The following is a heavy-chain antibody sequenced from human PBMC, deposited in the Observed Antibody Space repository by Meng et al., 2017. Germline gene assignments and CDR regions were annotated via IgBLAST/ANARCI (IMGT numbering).Heavy chain of an antibody. Sequence: VQVGGCWGGLCHPGGSLTLSWAASGFNSSDYYMSWIRQAPGKGLEWVSYISSSGSTIYYADSVKGRFTISRDNAKNSLYLQMNSLRAEDTAVYYCASIKVDPWGQGTLVTVSS. CDR3: ASIKVDP. CDR2: ISSSGSTI. CDR1: GFNSSDYY. D-gene: IGHD1-14*01. V-gene: IGHV3-11*01. J-gene: IGHJ5*02.